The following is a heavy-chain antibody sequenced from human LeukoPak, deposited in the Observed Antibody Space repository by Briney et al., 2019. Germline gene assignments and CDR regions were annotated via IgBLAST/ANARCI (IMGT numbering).Heavy chain of an antibody. CDR1: GGSFSGYY. V-gene: IGHV4-34*01. J-gene: IGHJ4*02. CDR2: INHSGST. Sequence: SETLSLTCAVYGGSFSGYYWSWIRQPPGKGLEWIGEINHSGSTNYNPSLKSRVTISVDTSKNQSSLKLSSVTAADTAVYYCARGPNSSSFDYWGQGTLVTVSS. D-gene: IGHD6-6*01. CDR3: ARGPNSSSFDY.